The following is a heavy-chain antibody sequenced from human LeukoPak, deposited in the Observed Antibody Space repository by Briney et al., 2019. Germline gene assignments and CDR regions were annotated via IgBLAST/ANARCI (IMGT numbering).Heavy chain of an antibody. Sequence: SETLSLTCTVSGGSISSGGYYWSWIRQHPGKTLEWIGYIYYSGSTYYNPSLKSRVTISVDTSKNQFSLKLSSVTAADTAVYYCARTRSDYYGMDVWGQGTTVTVSS. CDR1: GGSISSGGYY. CDR3: ARTRSDYYGMDV. V-gene: IGHV4-31*03. CDR2: IYYSGST. J-gene: IGHJ6*02.